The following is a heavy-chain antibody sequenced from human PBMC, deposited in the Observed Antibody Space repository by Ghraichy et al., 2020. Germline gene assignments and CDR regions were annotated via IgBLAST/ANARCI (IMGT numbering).Heavy chain of an antibody. CDR3: ATDRDWAFDI. D-gene: IGHD2-21*01. CDR1: GFTFSDYS. V-gene: IGHV3-48*02. J-gene: IGHJ3*02. CDR2: ISRRGTSI. Sequence: GESLNISCAASGFTFSDYSMNWVRQAPEKGLEWLSYISRRGTSIYYADSVKGRFTLSRDNAKNSLYLQMNSLRDEDTALYYCATDRDWAFDIWGQGTMVTVSS.